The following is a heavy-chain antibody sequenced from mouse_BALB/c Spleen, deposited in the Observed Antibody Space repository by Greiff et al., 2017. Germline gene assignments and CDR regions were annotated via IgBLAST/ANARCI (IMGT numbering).Heavy chain of an antibody. CDR3: ARKALYGNFSWFAY. CDR2: ISSGGSYT. Sequence: EVQGVESGGDLVKPGGSLKLSCAASGFTFSSYGMSWVRQTPDKRLEWVATISSGGSYTYYPDSVKGRFTISRDNAKNTLYLQMSSLKSEDTAMYYCARKALYGNFSWFAYWGQGTLVTVSA. J-gene: IGHJ3*01. D-gene: IGHD2-1*01. V-gene: IGHV5-6*01. CDR1: GFTFSSYG.